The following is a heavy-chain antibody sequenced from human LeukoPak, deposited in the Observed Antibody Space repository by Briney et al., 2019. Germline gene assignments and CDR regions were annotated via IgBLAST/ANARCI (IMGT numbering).Heavy chain of an antibody. CDR2: ISTDARTI. Sequence: GGSLRLSCAASGFTFSTNWMHWVRQAPGKGLVWVSHISTDARTITYADFVKGRFTISRDNAKNTVYLQMNSLRAEDTALYYCVRGQATAWGLDYWGQGTLVTVSS. D-gene: IGHD3-16*01. CDR3: VRGQATAWGLDY. V-gene: IGHV3-74*01. J-gene: IGHJ4*02. CDR1: GFTFSTNW.